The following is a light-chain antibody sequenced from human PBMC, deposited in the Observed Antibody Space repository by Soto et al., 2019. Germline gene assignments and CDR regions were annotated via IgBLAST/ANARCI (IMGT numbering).Light chain of an antibody. CDR1: SSDVGVYNY. CDR2: DVN. Sequence: QSALTQPRSVSGSPGQSVTISCTGTSSDVGVYNYVSWYQQHPGKAPKLMIYDVNKRPSGVPDRFSGSKSGNTASLTISGLQAEDEADYYCCSYAGSYTLVFGTGTKVTVL. J-gene: IGLJ1*01. CDR3: CSYAGSYTLV. V-gene: IGLV2-11*01.